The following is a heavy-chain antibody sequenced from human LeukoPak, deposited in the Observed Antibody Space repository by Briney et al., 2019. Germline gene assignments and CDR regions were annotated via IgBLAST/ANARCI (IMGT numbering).Heavy chain of an antibody. Sequence: SETLSLTCTVSGGSISSYYWSWIRQPPGKGLEWIGYIYYSGSTNYNPSLKSRVTISVDTSKNQFSLKLSSVTAADTAVYYCAREGPAADFDYWGQGTLVTVSS. CDR1: GGSISSYY. D-gene: IGHD2-2*01. CDR3: AREGPAADFDY. J-gene: IGHJ4*02. V-gene: IGHV4-59*01. CDR2: IYYSGST.